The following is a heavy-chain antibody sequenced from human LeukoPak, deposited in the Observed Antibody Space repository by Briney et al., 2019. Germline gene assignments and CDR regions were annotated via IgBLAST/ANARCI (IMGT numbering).Heavy chain of an antibody. J-gene: IGHJ5*02. CDR3: ARGGYYGSGNDFRFDP. D-gene: IGHD3-10*01. CDR1: GGSISSYY. CDR2: ILYTGST. Sequence: SETLSLACTVSGGSISSYYWSWIRQSPGKGLECIGYILYTGSTTYNPSLKSRVTISVETSKNQFSLKLKSVTAADTAVYDCARGGYYGSGNDFRFDPWGQGTLVTVSS. V-gene: IGHV4-59*12.